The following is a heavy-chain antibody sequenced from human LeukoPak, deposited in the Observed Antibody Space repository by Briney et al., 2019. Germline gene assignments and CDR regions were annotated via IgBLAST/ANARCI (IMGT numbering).Heavy chain of an antibody. CDR1: GYTFSNYF. V-gene: IGHV1-46*01. CDR3: ARDSIGLPTGLGGY. CDR2: INPSGGGT. Sequence: ASVKVSFKASGYTFSNYFMHWVRQAPGQGLEWMGIINPSGGGTNYAQKFQGRVIMTRDMSTSTLYMELGSLRSEDTAVYYCARDSIGLPTGLGGYWGQGTLVTVSS. J-gene: IGHJ4*02. D-gene: IGHD6-6*01.